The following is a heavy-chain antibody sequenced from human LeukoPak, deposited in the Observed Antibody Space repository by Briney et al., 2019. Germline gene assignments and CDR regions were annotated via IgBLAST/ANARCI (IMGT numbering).Heavy chain of an antibody. Sequence: ASVKVSCKVSGYTLTELSMHWVRQAPGKGLEWMGGFDPEDGETIYAQKFQGRVTMTEDTSTDTAYMELSSLRSEDTAVYYCARWGLGCSSISCHDAFDIWGQGTMVTVSS. V-gene: IGHV1-24*01. CDR3: ARWGLGCSSISCHDAFDI. CDR1: GYTLTELS. CDR2: FDPEDGET. D-gene: IGHD2-2*01. J-gene: IGHJ3*02.